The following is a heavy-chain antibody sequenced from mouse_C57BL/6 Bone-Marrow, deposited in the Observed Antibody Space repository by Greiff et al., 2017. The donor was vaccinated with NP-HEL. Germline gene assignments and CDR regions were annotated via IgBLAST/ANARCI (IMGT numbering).Heavy chain of an antibody. CDR3: ARRGTTVVAHFDV. D-gene: IGHD1-1*01. J-gene: IGHJ1*03. V-gene: IGHV5-6*02. CDR1: GFTFSSYG. CDR2: ISSGGSYT. Sequence: EVKLMESGGDLVKPGGSLKLSCAASGFTFSSYGMSWVRQTPDKRLEWVATISSGGSYTYYPDSVKGRFTISRDNAKNTLYLQMSSLKSEDTAMYYCARRGTTVVAHFDVWGTGTTVTVSS.